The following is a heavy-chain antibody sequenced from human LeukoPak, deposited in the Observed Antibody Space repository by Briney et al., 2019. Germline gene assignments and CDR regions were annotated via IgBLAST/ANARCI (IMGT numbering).Heavy chain of an antibody. CDR2: INPSGGSK. CDR1: EYTFTSYY. V-gene: IGHV1-46*01. D-gene: IGHD3-22*01. J-gene: IGHJ3*01. CDR3: ARDKEDYYDSSGYSFDY. Sequence: GASVKVSCKSSEYTFTSYYMHWVRQAPGPGIEWMGVINPSGGSKSYAQKFQGRVTMTRDTSTSTVYMELSSLRSEDTAVYYCARDKEDYYDSSGYSFDYWGLGTMVTVSS.